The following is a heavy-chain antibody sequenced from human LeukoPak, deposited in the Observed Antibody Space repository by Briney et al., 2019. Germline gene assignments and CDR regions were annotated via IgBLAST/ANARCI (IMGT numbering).Heavy chain of an antibody. CDR2: INHSGST. J-gene: IGHJ4*02. CDR1: GGSFSGYY. Sequence: PSETLSLTCAVYGGSFSGYYWSWIRQPPGKGLEWIGEINHSGSTNYNPSLKSRVTISVDTSKNQFSLKLSSVTAADTAVYYCARGRSTTVTTWYYFDYWGQGTLDTVSS. CDR3: ARGRSTTVTTWYYFDY. D-gene: IGHD4-17*01. V-gene: IGHV4-34*01.